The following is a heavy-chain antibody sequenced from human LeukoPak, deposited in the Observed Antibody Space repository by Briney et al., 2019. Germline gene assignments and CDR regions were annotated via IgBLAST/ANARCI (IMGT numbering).Heavy chain of an antibody. CDR1: GFTFSSYA. J-gene: IGHJ4*02. Sequence: GGSLILSCAGSGFTFSSYAMSWVRQAPGKGLEWVSGISGSGSSTHYADSVKGRFTISRDNSKNTLYLQMSSLRAEDTAVYYCVKGRCSGSSCYGGDYWGQGTLVTVSS. CDR3: VKGRCSGSSCYGGDY. V-gene: IGHV3-23*01. D-gene: IGHD2-2*01. CDR2: ISGSGSST.